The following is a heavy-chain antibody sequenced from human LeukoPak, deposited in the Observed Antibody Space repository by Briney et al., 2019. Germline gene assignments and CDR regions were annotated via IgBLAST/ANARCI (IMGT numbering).Heavy chain of an antibody. Sequence: SETLSLTCTVSGGSIRSSYYYWGWIRQPPGKGLEWIGSIYDSGSTYYNPSLKSRVTISVDTSKNQFSLKLSSVTAADTAVYYCARTIYYGLFGYWGQGTLVTVSS. D-gene: IGHD3-10*01. CDR2: IYDSGST. J-gene: IGHJ4*02. V-gene: IGHV4-39*07. CDR3: ARTIYYGLFGY. CDR1: GGSIRSSYYY.